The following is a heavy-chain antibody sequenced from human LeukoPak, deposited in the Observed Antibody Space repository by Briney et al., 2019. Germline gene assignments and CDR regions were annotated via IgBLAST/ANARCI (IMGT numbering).Heavy chain of an antibody. V-gene: IGHV4-34*01. CDR2: INHSGST. CDR1: GGSFSGYY. J-gene: IGHJ4*02. D-gene: IGHD6-19*01. Sequence: KASETLSLTCAVYGGSFSGYYWSWIRQPPGKGLEWIGEINHSGSTNYNPSRKSRVTISVDTSKNQFSLKLSSVTAADTAVYYCARGRWYSSGWYIVSGYYFDYWGQGTLVTVSS. CDR3: ARGRWYSSGWYIVSGYYFDY.